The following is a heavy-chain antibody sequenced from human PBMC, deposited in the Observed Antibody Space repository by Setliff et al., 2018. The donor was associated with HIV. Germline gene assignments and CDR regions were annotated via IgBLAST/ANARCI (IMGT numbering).Heavy chain of an antibody. CDR1: GYTFTSYA. Sequence: GASVKVSCKASGYTFTSYAMHWVRQAPGQRLEWMGWINAGNGNTKYSQKFQGRVTITRDTSASTAYMELSSLRSEDTAVYYCARGFSVYSSSDPLINWFDPWGQGTLVTVSS. V-gene: IGHV1-3*01. CDR2: INAGNGNT. CDR3: ARGFSVYSSSDPLINWFDP. J-gene: IGHJ5*02. D-gene: IGHD6-6*01.